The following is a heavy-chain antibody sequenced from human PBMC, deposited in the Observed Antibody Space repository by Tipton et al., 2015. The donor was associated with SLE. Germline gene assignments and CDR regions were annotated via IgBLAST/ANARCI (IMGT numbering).Heavy chain of an antibody. D-gene: IGHD1-1*01. V-gene: IGHV4-4*07. J-gene: IGHJ2*01. Sequence: TLSLTCTVSGGSISSHYWTWIRQPPGKGLEWIGRIYGSGSTNYNAFLKSRTTISLDSSKNQFSLKLTSVTAADTAVYFCAREPTQTGYWYFDLWGRGTLVTVSS. CDR3: AREPTQTGYWYFDL. CDR2: IYGSGST. CDR1: GGSISSHY.